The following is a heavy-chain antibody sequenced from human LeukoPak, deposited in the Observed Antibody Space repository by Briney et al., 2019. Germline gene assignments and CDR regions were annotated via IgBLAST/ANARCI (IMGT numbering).Heavy chain of an antibody. CDR3: ARLIVVVPGATPPVGHSADY. D-gene: IGHD2-2*02. CDR2: ISGSSSYI. V-gene: IGHV3-21*01. Sequence: KAGGSLRLSCAASGFTFSSYSMNWVRQAPGKGLEWVSSISGSSSYIYYADSVRGRFTISRDNVKNSLYLQMNSLRAEDTAVYYCARLIVVVPGATPPVGHSADYWGQGTLVTVSS. CDR1: GFTFSSYS. J-gene: IGHJ4*02.